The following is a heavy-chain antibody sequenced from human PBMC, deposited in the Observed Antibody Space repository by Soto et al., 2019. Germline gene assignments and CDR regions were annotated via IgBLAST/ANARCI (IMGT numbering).Heavy chain of an antibody. CDR1: GYTFTGYY. CDR3: AGWGVVPAAISVWNYYYYGMDV. J-gene: IGHJ6*02. CDR2: INPNSGGT. Sequence: ASVKVSCKASGYTFTGYYIHWVRQAPGQGLEWMGWINPNSGGTNYAQKFQGRVTMTRDTSISTAYMELSRLRSDDTAVYYCAGWGVVPAAISVWNYYYYGMDVWGQGTTVTVSS. D-gene: IGHD2-2*01. V-gene: IGHV1-2*02.